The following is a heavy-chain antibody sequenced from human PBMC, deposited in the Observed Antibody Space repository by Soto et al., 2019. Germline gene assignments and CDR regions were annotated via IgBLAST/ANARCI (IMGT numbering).Heavy chain of an antibody. D-gene: IGHD1-26*01. CDR1: GFTFSIYT. CDR2: ISASGSYI. J-gene: IGHJ4*02. V-gene: IGHV3-21*01. CDR3: ARDTGSGRLLDY. Sequence: GGSLRLSCSASGFTFSIYTMNWVRQAPGKGLEWVSCISASGSYIYYADSVKGRFTISRDNAKNSLYLQVNSLRAEDTAVYYCARDTGSGRLLDYWGQGTLVTVSS.